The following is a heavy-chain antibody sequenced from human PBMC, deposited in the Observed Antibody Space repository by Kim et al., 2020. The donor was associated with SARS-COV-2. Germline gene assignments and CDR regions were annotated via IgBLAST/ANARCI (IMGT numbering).Heavy chain of an antibody. V-gene: IGHV4-39*01. J-gene: IGHJ4*02. CDR3: ATVLNIADDY. Sequence: STYYNPSLKSRVTIAVDTSKNQFSLKLSSVTAADTAVYYCATVLNIADDYWGQGTLVTVSS. D-gene: IGHD2-15*01. CDR2: ST.